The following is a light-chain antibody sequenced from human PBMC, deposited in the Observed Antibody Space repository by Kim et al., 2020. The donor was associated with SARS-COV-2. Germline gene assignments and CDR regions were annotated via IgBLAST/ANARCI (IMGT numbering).Light chain of an antibody. CDR2: DVS. J-gene: IGLJ1*01. Sequence: GQSITISCTETSSDVGGYNYVSWYQEHPGKAPKLMIYDVSNRPSGVSNRFSGSKSGNTASLTISGLRAEDEADYYCSSYTSSSTLVFGTGTKVTVL. V-gene: IGLV2-14*03. CDR1: SSDVGGYNY. CDR3: SSYTSSSTLV.